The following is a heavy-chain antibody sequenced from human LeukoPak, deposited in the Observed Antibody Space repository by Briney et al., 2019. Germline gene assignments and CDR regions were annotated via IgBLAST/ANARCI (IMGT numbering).Heavy chain of an antibody. CDR3: ARDHSVGYYDSSGYPDY. CDR2: ISSSSSTI. V-gene: IGHV3-48*02. CDR1: GFTFSSYS. Sequence: PGGSLRLSCAASGFTFSSYSMNWDRQAPGKGLEWVSYISSSSSTIYYADSVKGRFTISRDNAKNSLYLQMNSLRDEDTAVYYCARDHSVGYYDSSGYPDYWGQGTLVTVSS. J-gene: IGHJ4*02. D-gene: IGHD3-22*01.